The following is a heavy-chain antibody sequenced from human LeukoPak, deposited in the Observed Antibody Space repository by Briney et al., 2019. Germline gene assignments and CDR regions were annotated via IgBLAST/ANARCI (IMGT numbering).Heavy chain of an antibody. D-gene: IGHD4-11*01. CDR2: IYHSGST. CDR3: ARDTGRWFDP. V-gene: IGHV4-30-2*01. Sequence: SQTLSLTCAVSGGSISSGGYSWSWIRQPPGKGLEWIGYIYHSGSTYYNPSLKSRVTISVDRPKNQFSLKLSSVTAADTAVYYCARDTGRWFDPWGQGTLVTVSS. CDR1: GGSISSGGYS. J-gene: IGHJ5*02.